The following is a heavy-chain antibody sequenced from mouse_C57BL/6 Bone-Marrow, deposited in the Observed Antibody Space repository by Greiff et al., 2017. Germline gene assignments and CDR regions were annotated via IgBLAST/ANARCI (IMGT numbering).Heavy chain of an antibody. Sequence: EVQLQQSGAELVKPGASVKLSCTASGFNIKDYYMHWVKQRTEQGLEWIGRIDPEGGETKYAPKFQGKATITADTSSNPAYLQLSSLTSEDTAVYYCATLIYYGSPHWYFDVWGTGTTVTVSS. J-gene: IGHJ1*03. D-gene: IGHD1-1*01. CDR2: IDPEGGET. V-gene: IGHV14-2*01. CDR1: GFNIKDYY. CDR3: ATLIYYGSPHWYFDV.